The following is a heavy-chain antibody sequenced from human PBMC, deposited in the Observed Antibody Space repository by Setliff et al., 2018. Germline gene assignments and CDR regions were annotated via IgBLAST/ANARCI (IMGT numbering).Heavy chain of an antibody. CDR3: AYDSSGYYPGY. V-gene: IGHV1-18*01. D-gene: IGHD3-22*01. J-gene: IGHJ4*02. CDR2: ISAYSDDT. Sequence: ASVKVSCKASGHTFITFGISWVRQAPGQGLEWMGWISAYSDDTKYAEKFQGRVTMAMDTSTGTAYMELRSLRSDDTAVYICAYDSSGYYPGYWGQGTLVTVSS. CDR1: GHTFITFG.